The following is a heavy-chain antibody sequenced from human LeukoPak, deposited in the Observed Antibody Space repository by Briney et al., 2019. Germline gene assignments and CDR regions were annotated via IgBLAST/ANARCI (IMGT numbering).Heavy chain of an antibody. CDR2: INAVNGNT. CDR3: ARSLGELAPYDAFDI. CDR1: GYTFTSYA. V-gene: IGHV1-3*03. Sequence: ASVKVSCKASGYTFTSYAMHWVRQAPGQRLEWMGWINAVNGNTKYSQEFQVRVTITRDTSASTAYMELSSLRSEDMAVYYCARSLGELAPYDAFDIWGQGTMVTVSS. J-gene: IGHJ3*02. D-gene: IGHD6-13*01.